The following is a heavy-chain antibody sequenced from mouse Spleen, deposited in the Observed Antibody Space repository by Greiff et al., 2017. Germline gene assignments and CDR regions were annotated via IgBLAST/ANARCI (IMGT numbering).Heavy chain of an antibody. D-gene: IGHD4-1*01. J-gene: IGHJ2*01. CDR1: GYTFTDYE. CDR3: TRWGTGPHY. Sequence: VQLQQSGAELVRPGASVTLSCKASGYTFTDYEMHWVKQTPVHGLEWIGAIDPETGGTAYNQKFKGKAILTADKSSSTAYMELRSLTSEDSAVYYCTRWGTGPHYWGQGTTLTVSS. V-gene: IGHV1-15*01. CDR2: IDPETGGT.